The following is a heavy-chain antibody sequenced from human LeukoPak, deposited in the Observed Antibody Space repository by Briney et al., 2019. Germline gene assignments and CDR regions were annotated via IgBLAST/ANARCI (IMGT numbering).Heavy chain of an antibody. J-gene: IGHJ6*03. V-gene: IGHV3-11*01. Sequence: GGSLRLSCAASGFTFSDYYMSWIRQAPGKGLEWVSYISSSGSTIYYADSVKGRFTISRDNAKNSLYLQMNSLRAEDTAVYYCARVAYGDHGRYYYYCMDVWGKGTTVTVSS. D-gene: IGHD4-17*01. CDR1: GFTFSDYY. CDR2: ISSSGSTI. CDR3: ARVAYGDHGRYYYYCMDV.